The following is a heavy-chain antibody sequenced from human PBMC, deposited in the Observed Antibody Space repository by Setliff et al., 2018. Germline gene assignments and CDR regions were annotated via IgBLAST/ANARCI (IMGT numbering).Heavy chain of an antibody. J-gene: IGHJ5*02. D-gene: IGHD3-16*01. CDR2: IYVTEST. Sequence: PSETLSLTCTVSGDSISNYYWNWIGQPAGKGLEWIGRIYVTESTKYNPSLKSRVTLSIDTSKNQFSLKLSSVTAADAALYYCARDYQGGWFDPWGPGTLVTVSS. V-gene: IGHV4-4*07. CDR3: ARDYQGGWFDP. CDR1: GDSISNYY.